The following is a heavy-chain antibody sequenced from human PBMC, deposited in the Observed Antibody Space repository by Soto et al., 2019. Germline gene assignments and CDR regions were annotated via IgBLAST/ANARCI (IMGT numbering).Heavy chain of an antibody. CDR3: ARDPGGYWPYYYYYGMDV. Sequence: GGSLRLSCAASGFTFSSYSMNWVRQAPGKGLEWVSYISSSSTIYYADSVKGRFTISRDNAKNSLYLQMNSLRDEDTAVYYCARDPGGYWPYYYYYGMDVWGQGTTVTVSS. D-gene: IGHD3-16*01. CDR2: ISSSSTI. J-gene: IGHJ6*02. CDR1: GFTFSSYS. V-gene: IGHV3-48*02.